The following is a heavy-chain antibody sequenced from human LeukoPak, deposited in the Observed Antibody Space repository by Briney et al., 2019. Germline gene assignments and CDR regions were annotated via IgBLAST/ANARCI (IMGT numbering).Heavy chain of an antibody. Sequence: SETLSLTCTVSGGSISNSGYYWGWIRQPPGKGLEWIGSIYYSGNTYYNPSLKSRVTISVDTSKNQFSLKLSSVTAADTVVYYCAPRRGVVPVNWFDPWGQGTLVTVSS. J-gene: IGHJ5*02. CDR1: GGSISNSGYY. CDR2: IYYSGNT. V-gene: IGHV4-39*01. CDR3: APRRGVVPVNWFDP. D-gene: IGHD2-2*01.